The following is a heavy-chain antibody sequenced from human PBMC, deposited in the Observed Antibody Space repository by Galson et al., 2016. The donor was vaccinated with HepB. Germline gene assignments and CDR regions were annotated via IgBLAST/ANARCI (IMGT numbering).Heavy chain of an antibody. CDR2: ISWSGDTI. Sequence: SLRLSCAASGFPFDDYAMHWVRQTPGKGLEWLSGISWSGDTILYADTVKGRFTISRDNAKKSLYLQMNGLRPEDTALYYCAKVSGSEVGYYFMDVWGQGTTVTVSS. CDR3: AKVSGSEVGYYFMDV. J-gene: IGHJ6*02. D-gene: IGHD2-21*01. CDR1: GFPFDDYA. V-gene: IGHV3-9*01.